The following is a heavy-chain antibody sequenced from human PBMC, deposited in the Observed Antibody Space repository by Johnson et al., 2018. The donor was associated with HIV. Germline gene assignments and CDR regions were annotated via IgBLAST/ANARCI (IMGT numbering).Heavy chain of an antibody. Sequence: VQLVESGGGLVQPGGSLRLSCVASGFTVSSNYMSWVRQAPGKGLEWVSVIYSGGSTDYADSVKGRFTISSDNSKNTLYLQMNSLRAEDTAVYYCAKDLTRYSTSGDAFDIWGQGTMVTVSS. D-gene: IGHD6-13*01. CDR2: IYSGGST. V-gene: IGHV3-66*01. CDR1: GFTVSSNY. J-gene: IGHJ3*02. CDR3: AKDLTRYSTSGDAFDI.